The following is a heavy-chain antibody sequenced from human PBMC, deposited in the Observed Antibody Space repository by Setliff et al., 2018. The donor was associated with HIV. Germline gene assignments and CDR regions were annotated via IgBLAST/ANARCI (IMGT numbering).Heavy chain of an antibody. CDR1: GGSISTYF. CDR2: IYYTGST. Sequence: PSETLSLTCTVSGGSISTYFWSWVRPTPGKGLEWIGYIYYTGSTSYNPSFRSRVTISVDTSKNQFSLMLDSVTAADTAAYYCARNSQKGIQPLLLASWGPGTLVTVSS. V-gene: IGHV4-59*01. D-gene: IGHD1-1*01. CDR3: ARNSQKGIQPLLLAS. J-gene: IGHJ4*02.